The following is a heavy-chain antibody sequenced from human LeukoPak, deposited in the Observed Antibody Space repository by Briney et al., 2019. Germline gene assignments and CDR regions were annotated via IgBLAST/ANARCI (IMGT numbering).Heavy chain of an antibody. CDR3: ATEWRTVTVIGNWFDP. V-gene: IGHV3-23*01. CDR1: GFTFSSYA. CDR2: ISGSGGST. J-gene: IGHJ5*02. Sequence: GGSLRLSCAASGFTFSSYAMSWVRQAPGKGLEWVSAISGSGGSTYYADSVKGRFTISRDNSKNTLYLQMNSLRAEDTAVYYCATEWRTVTVIGNWFDPWGQGTLVTVSS. D-gene: IGHD2/OR15-2a*01.